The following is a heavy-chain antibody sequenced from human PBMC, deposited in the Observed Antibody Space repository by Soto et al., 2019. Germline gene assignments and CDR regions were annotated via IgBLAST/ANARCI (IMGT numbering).Heavy chain of an antibody. CDR2: ISGSGGSA. CDR3: AKALFSTGGFFDY. D-gene: IGHD6-25*01. CDR1: GFTFSSYA. V-gene: IGHV3-23*01. J-gene: IGHJ4*02. Sequence: GGSLRLSCAASGFTFSSYAMSWVRQAPGEGLEWVSTISGSGGSAHYAESVKGRFTISRDISKNTLYLQMNSLRAEDTAVYYCAKALFSTGGFFDYWGQGTLVTVSS.